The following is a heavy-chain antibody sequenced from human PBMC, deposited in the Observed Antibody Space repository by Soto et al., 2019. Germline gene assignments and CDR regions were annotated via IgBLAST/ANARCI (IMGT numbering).Heavy chain of an antibody. Sequence: WCSLRLGCASSGVTVSSYSMNWVRQAPGKGLEWVSSISSSSSYIYYADSVKGRFTISRDNAKNSLYLQMNILRAEDTAMYYCARDLASWGQGTLVTVSS. J-gene: IGHJ5*02. V-gene: IGHV3-21*01. CDR2: ISSSSSYI. CDR1: GVTVSSYS. CDR3: ARDLAS.